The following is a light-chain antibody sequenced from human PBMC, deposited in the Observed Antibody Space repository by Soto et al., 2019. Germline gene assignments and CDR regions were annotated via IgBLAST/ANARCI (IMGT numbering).Light chain of an antibody. CDR3: QVWDSSSNHVV. CDR2: DDN. J-gene: IGLJ2*01. Sequence: SYELTQPPSVSVAPGQTATITCGGNNIGSKSVHWYQQRPGQAPVLVVYDDNNRPSGIPERFSGSNSGNTATLTISRVEDGDEADYSCQVWDSSSNHVVFGGGTKVTVL. V-gene: IGLV3-21*02. CDR1: NIGSKS.